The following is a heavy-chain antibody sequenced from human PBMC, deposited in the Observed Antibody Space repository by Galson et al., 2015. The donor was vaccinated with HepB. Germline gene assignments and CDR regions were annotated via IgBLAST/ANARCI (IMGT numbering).Heavy chain of an antibody. D-gene: IGHD5-18*01. J-gene: IGHJ3*01. V-gene: IGHV1-18*01. CDR3: ATWVDTIMVF. CDR1: GYTFTSYG. Sequence: SVKVSCKASGYTFTSYGISWVRQAPGQGLEWLGWISAHDGDANYSQNLQGRVTMTTDTSTSTAYMELRSLRLDDTAVYYCATWVDTIMVFWGQGTTVTVSS. CDR2: ISAHDGDA.